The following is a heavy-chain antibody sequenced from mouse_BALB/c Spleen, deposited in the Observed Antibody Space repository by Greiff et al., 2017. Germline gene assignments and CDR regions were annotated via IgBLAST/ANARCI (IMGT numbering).Heavy chain of an antibody. CDR1: GFTFSSYA. CDR3: ARGEDYYGSSYYAMDY. D-gene: IGHD1-1*01. Sequence: EVQGVESGGGLVKPGGSLKLSCAASGFTFSSYAMSWVRQTPEKRLECVASISSGGSTYYPDSVKGRFTISRDNARNILYLQMSSLRSEDTAMYYCARGEDYYGSSYYAMDYWGQGTSVTVSS. CDR2: ISSGGST. J-gene: IGHJ4*01. V-gene: IGHV5-6-5*01.